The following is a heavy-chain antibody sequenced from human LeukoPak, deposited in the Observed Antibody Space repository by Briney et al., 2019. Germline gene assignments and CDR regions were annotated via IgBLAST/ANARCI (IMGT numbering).Heavy chain of an antibody. V-gene: IGHV4-34*01. CDR1: GGSVSGYY. D-gene: IGHD3-3*01. CDR2: ISHRGRT. CDR3: ARIPLYFLEPFDY. Sequence: SETLSLTCAVYGGSVSGYYWSWIRQPPGKGPEWIGEISHRGRTNYNPSLKGRVTMSVDTPKNQFALKVNSVTAADTAVYYCARIPLYFLEPFDYWGQGILVTVSS. J-gene: IGHJ4*02.